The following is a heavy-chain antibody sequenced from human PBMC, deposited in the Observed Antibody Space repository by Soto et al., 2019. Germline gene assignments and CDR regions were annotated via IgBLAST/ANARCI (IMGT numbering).Heavy chain of an antibody. CDR3: AREGIREMYYYYYYGMDV. CDR2: ISAYNGNT. V-gene: IGHV1-18*04. J-gene: IGHJ6*02. CDR1: GYTFTSYG. Sequence: AASVKVSCKASGYTFTSYGISWVRQAPGQGLEWMGWISAYNGNTNYAQKLQGRVTMTTDTSTSTAYMELRSLRSDDTAAYYCAREGIREMYYYYYYGMDVWGQGTTVTVSS. D-gene: IGHD5-18*01.